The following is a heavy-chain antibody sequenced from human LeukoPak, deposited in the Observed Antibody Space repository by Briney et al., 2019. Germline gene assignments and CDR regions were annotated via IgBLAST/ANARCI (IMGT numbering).Heavy chain of an antibody. CDR2: ISYDGSNK. V-gene: IGHV3-30*04. J-gene: IGHJ3*02. Sequence: GGSLRLSCAASGFTFSNYAMSWVRQAPGKGLEWVAVISYDGSNKYYADSVKGRFTISRDNSKNTLYLQMNSLRAEDTAVYYCARDGVGATPVDAFDIWGQGTMVTVSS. D-gene: IGHD1-26*01. CDR3: ARDGVGATPVDAFDI. CDR1: GFTFSNYA.